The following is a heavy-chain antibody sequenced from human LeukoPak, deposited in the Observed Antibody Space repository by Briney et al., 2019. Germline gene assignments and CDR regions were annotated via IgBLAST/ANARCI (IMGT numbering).Heavy chain of an antibody. CDR3: ARVKGGIAAAGNYFDY. CDR2: LTWNGTII. V-gene: IGHV3-9*01. CDR1: GFTFYHYA. D-gene: IGHD6-13*01. J-gene: IGHJ4*02. Sequence: KPGGFLRLSCAASGFTFYHYAMHWVRQAPGKGLEWVSGLTWNGTIIDYADSVKGRITISRDNSKNTLHLQMNSLRTEDTAVYYCARVKGGIAAAGNYFDYWGQGTLVTVSS.